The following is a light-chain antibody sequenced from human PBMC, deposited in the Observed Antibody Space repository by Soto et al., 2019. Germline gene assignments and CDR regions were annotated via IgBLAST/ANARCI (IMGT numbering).Light chain of an antibody. CDR3: SSYEHGSTYV. CDR1: SSDVGFYNY. CDR2: EVD. J-gene: IGLJ1*01. Sequence: QSVLTQPASVSGSPGQSITISCTGTSSDVGFYNYVSWYQQQHPGKAPKLMIYEVDNRPSGVSIRFSGSKSGNTASLTISGLLAEDEADYYCSSYEHGSTYVFGTGTKVTVL. V-gene: IGLV2-14*01.